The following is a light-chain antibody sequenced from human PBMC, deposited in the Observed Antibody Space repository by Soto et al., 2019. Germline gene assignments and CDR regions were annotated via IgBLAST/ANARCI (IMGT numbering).Light chain of an antibody. CDR2: DAS. J-gene: IGKJ2*01. V-gene: IGKV1-5*01. CDR3: QQYNSYSPVYT. Sequence: DIQMTQSPSTLSASVGDRVTITCRASQSISSWLAWYQQKPGKAPKLLIYDASSLESGVPSRFSGSGSGTEFTLTISSLQPDDFEAYYCQQYNSYSPVYTFGQGTKLEIK. CDR1: QSISSW.